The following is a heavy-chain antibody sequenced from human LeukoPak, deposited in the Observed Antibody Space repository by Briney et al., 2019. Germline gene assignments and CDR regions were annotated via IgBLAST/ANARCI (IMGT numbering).Heavy chain of an antibody. CDR3: ARSAHCSGGSCRQFDY. CDR1: GFTVSSNY. D-gene: IGHD2-15*01. CDR2: IYSGGST. Sequence: GGSLRLSCAASGFTVSSNYMSWVRQAPGKGLEWVSVIYSGGSTYYADSVKGRFTISRDNSKNTLYLQMNSLRAEDTAVYYCARSAHCSGGSCRQFDYWGQGTLVTVSP. V-gene: IGHV3-66*01. J-gene: IGHJ4*02.